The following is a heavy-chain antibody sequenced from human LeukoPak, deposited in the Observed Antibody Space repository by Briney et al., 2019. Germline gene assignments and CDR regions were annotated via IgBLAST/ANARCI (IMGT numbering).Heavy chain of an antibody. Sequence: GGSLRLSCAASGFTFSSYWMHWVRQAPGKGLVWVSRLNSDGTNTYHADSVKGRVTIFRDNAKNTVYLEMNGLRAEDTAVYYCARGGLRNWYFDLWGRGTLVTVSS. J-gene: IGHJ2*01. CDR2: LNSDGTNT. V-gene: IGHV3-74*01. CDR3: ARGGLRNWYFDL. D-gene: IGHD5-12*01. CDR1: GFTFSSYW.